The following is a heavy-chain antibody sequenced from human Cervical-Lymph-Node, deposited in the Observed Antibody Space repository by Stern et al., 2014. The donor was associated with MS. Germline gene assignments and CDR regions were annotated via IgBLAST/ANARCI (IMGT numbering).Heavy chain of an antibody. J-gene: IGHJ4*02. V-gene: IGHV3-33*01. CDR1: GFTFSSYG. CDR2: IWYDGSNK. Sequence: QMQLVQSGGGVVQPGRSLRLSCAASGFTFSSYGMHWVRQAPGKGLEWVAVIWYDGSNKYYADSVKGRFTISRDNSKNTLYLQMNSLRAEDTAVYYCARGDYGDYVNYWGQGTLVTVSS. D-gene: IGHD4-17*01. CDR3: ARGDYGDYVNY.